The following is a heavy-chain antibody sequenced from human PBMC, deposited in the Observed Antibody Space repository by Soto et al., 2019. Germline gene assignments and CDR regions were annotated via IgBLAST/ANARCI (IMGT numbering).Heavy chain of an antibody. V-gene: IGHV3-23*01. J-gene: IGHJ4*02. D-gene: IGHD2-8*01. CDR1: GFTFSSYA. CDR3: AKRGRGYCTNGVCYNQDY. Sequence: GGFLRLSCAASGFTFSSYAMSWVRQAPGKGLEWVSAISGSGGSTYYADSVKGRFTISRDNSKNTLYLQMNSLRAEDTAVYYCAKRGRGYCTNGVCYNQDYWGQGTLVTVSS. CDR2: ISGSGGST.